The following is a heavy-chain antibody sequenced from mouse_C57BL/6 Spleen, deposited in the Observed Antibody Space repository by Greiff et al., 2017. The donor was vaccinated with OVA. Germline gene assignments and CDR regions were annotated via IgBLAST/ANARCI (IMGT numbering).Heavy chain of an antibody. CDR3: AIVDYDYSWFAY. CDR1: GYTFTSYW. Sequence: QVQLQQPGAELVKPGASVKVSCKASGYTFTSYWMHWVKQRPGQGLEWIGRIHPSDSDPNYNQKFKGKATLTVDKSSSTAYMQLSSLTSEDAAVYYCAIVDYDYSWFAYWGQGTLVTVSA. V-gene: IGHV1-74*01. D-gene: IGHD2-4*01. CDR2: IHPSDSDP. J-gene: IGHJ3*01.